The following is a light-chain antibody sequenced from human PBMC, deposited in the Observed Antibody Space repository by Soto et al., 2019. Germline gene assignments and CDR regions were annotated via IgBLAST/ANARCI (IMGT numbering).Light chain of an antibody. CDR1: QSVSSY. J-gene: IGKJ4*01. Sequence: EIVLTQSPATLSLSPGERATLSCRASQSVSSYLAWYQQKPGQAPRLLIYDASNRATGIPARFSGSGSGTDFTLTISSLEPEDFAVYYCQQRSYWPSPVGGGTKVDIK. CDR2: DAS. V-gene: IGKV3-11*01. CDR3: QQRSYWPSP.